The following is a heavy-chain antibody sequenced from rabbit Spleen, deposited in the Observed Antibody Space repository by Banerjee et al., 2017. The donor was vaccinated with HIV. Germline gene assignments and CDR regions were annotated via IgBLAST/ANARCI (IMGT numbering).Heavy chain of an antibody. D-gene: IGHD1-1*01. CDR2: INGITGKA. V-gene: IGHV1S40*01. CDR3: ARSILVVVLFIRMPYYFTL. CDR1: GFSFSNKVV. Sequence: QPLEEPGGGLVKPGASLTLTCKASGFSFSNKVVMCWVRQAPGKGLEWIACINGITGKAVYANWAKGRSTFSKSSSTTVTLQMTSLTVADTATYFCARSILVVVLFIRMPYYFTLWGQGTLVTVS. J-gene: IGHJ4*01.